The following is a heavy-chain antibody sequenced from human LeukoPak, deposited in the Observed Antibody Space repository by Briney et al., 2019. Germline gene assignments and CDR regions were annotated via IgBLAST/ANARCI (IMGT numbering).Heavy chain of an antibody. Sequence: GGSLRLSCAASGFTFSSYSMNWVRQAPGKGLEWVSSISSSSSYIYYADSVKGRFTISRDNAKNSLYLQMNSLRAEDTAVYYCARDTCSGGSCQLDYWGQGTLVTVSP. CDR2: ISSSSSYI. D-gene: IGHD2-15*01. V-gene: IGHV3-21*01. CDR1: GFTFSSYS. CDR3: ARDTCSGGSCQLDY. J-gene: IGHJ4*02.